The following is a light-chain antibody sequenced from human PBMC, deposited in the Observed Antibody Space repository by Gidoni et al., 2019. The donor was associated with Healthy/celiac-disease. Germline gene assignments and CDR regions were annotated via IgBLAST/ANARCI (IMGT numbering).Light chain of an antibody. J-gene: IGKJ1*01. Sequence: DIQLTKSPSFLSASVGDRVTITCRASQSISSYLAWYPQKPGKAPKLLIYADSTLQSLVPSRFSGSGSGTGFDLTISSLRPEDFATYYCQRLNSYPPWTFGQGTKVEIK. V-gene: IGKV1-9*01. CDR1: QSISSY. CDR3: QRLNSYPPWT. CDR2: ADS.